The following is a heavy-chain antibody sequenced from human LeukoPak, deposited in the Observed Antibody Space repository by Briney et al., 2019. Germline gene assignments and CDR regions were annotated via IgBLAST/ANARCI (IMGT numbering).Heavy chain of an antibody. J-gene: IGHJ4*02. CDR1: GYTFTDYY. V-gene: IGHV1-2*02. CDR2: IRLNNGDT. Sequence: ASVKVSCKASGYTFTDYYFHWVRLAPGQGPEWMGWIRLNNGDTPYAPKFQGRVTMTRDTSISTAYMELSWLKLDDTAVYYCARDRGWLQSDYWGQGTLVTVSS. CDR3: ARDRGWLQSDY. D-gene: IGHD5-24*01.